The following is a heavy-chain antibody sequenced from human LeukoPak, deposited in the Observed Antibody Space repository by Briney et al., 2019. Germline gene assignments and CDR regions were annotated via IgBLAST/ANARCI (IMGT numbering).Heavy chain of an antibody. CDR3: ARAINTVTTFYFDY. Sequence: SETLSLTCIVSGGSITSGGYYWNWSRQHPGKGLEWVGYIYYSGSTYYNPSLKSRVTMSVDTSKNQFSLKLSSVTAADTAVYYCARAINTVTTFYFDYWGQGTLVTVSS. CDR1: GGSITSGGYY. D-gene: IGHD4-17*01. J-gene: IGHJ4*02. V-gene: IGHV4-31*03. CDR2: IYYSGST.